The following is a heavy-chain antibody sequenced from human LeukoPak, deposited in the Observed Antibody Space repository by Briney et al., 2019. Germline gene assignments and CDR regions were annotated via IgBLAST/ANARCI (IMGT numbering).Heavy chain of an antibody. D-gene: IGHD2-21*01. CDR1: GGSISSGDYY. Sequence: PSETLSLTCTVSGGSISSGDYYRSWIRQPPGKGLEWIGYIYYSGSTYYNPSLKSRVTISVDTSKNQFSPKLSSVTAADTAVYYCARDPLPYCGGDCYSGFDYWGQGTLVTVSS. CDR3: ARDPLPYCGGDCYSGFDY. J-gene: IGHJ4*02. V-gene: IGHV4-30-4*01. CDR2: IYYSGST.